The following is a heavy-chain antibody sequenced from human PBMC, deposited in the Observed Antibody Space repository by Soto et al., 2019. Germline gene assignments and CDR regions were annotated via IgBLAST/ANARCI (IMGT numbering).Heavy chain of an antibody. CDR3: AKIARPHSLEWLLSDY. CDR1: GFTFSSYA. V-gene: IGHV3-23*01. Sequence: PGGSLRLSCAASGFTFSSYAMSWVRQAPGKGLEWVSAISGSGGSTYYADSVKGRFTISRDNSKNTLYLQMNSLRAEDTAVYYCAKIARPHSLEWLLSDYWGQGTLVTVSS. CDR2: ISGSGGST. D-gene: IGHD3-3*01. J-gene: IGHJ4*02.